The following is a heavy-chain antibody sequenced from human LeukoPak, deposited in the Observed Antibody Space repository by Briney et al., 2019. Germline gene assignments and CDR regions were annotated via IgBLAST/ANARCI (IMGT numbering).Heavy chain of an antibody. CDR1: GGSISSGSYY. D-gene: IGHD3-22*01. J-gene: IGHJ3*02. CDR3: ARASSQRRITMIVVVIGAFDI. V-gene: IGHV4-61*02. CDR2: IYTSGST. Sequence: SQTLSLTCTVSGGSISSGSYYWSWIRQPAGKGLEWIGRIYTSGSTNYNPSLKSRVTISVDTSKNQFSLKLSSVTAADTAVYYCARASSQRRITMIVVVIGAFDIWGQGTMVTVSS.